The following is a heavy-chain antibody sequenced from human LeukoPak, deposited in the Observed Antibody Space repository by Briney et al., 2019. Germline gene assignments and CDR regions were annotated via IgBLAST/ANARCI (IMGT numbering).Heavy chain of an antibody. CDR1: GFTFSSYA. CDR2: ISGSGGST. V-gene: IGHV3-23*01. D-gene: IGHD3-22*01. J-gene: IGHJ4*02. Sequence: GGSLRLSCAASGFTFSSYAMSWVRQAPGKGLEWVSAISGSGGSTYYADSVKGRFTISRDNSKNTLYLQMNSLRAEDTAIYYCAKVLPLYDSSGYYPHWGQGTLVTVSS. CDR3: AKVLPLYDSSGYYPH.